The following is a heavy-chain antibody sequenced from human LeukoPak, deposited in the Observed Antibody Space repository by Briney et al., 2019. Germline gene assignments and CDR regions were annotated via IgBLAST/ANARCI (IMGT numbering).Heavy chain of an antibody. CDR3: AKGVVDYYDSSGYYPSDL. CDR2: IIGSGGTT. CDR1: GFTFNIYA. V-gene: IGHV3-23*01. Sequence: VGSLRLSCAGFGFTFNIYAMTWVRQVPAKGLKWVSGIIGSGGTTYYADSVKGRFTIYRDNFNNTLYLQMNSMRVEDTAVYFCAKGVVDYYDSSGYYPSDLWGQGTLVTVSS. D-gene: IGHD3-22*01. J-gene: IGHJ5*02.